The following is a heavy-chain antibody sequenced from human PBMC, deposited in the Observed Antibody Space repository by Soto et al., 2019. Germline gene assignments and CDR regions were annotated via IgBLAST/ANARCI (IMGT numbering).Heavy chain of an antibody. Sequence: QVQLQESGPGLVKPSETLSLTCTVSGGSINNHYWSWNRQPPGKGLEWIGYIYYRGSTNYNPSLPSRVTMSVDTSKTQVSLRLSSVTAADTAIYYCARANWYCEYWGQGILVTVSS. J-gene: IGHJ4*02. CDR3: ARANWYCEY. V-gene: IGHV4-59*11. D-gene: IGHD7-27*01. CDR2: IYYRGST. CDR1: GGSINNHY.